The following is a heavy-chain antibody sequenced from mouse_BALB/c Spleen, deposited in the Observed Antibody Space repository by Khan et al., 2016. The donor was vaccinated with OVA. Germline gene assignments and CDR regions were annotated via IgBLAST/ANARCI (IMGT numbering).Heavy chain of an antibody. CDR3: ARSNGNYWFAY. V-gene: IGHV9-3-1*01. D-gene: IGHD2-1*01. CDR2: INTYTGEP. CDR1: GYTLTNYG. Sequence: QIRLVQSGPELKKPGETVKISCKASGYTLTNYGMNWVKQAPGKGLKWMGWINTYTGEPTYAEDFKGRIAFSLETSASTAYLQINNLKNEETATYFCARSNGNYWFAYWGQGTLVTVSA. J-gene: IGHJ3*01.